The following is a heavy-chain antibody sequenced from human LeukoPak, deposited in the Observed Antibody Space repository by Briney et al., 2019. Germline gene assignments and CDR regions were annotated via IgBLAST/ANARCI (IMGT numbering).Heavy chain of an antibody. Sequence: SVKVSCKASGGTFSSYAISWVRQAPGQGLEWMGRIIPILGIANYAQKFQGRVTITADKSTSTAYMELSSLRSEDTAVYYCVSRGRGRIDYWGERTLGTVSS. J-gene: IGHJ4*02. D-gene: IGHD3-16*01. CDR3: VSRGRGRIDY. CDR1: GGTFSSYA. CDR2: IIPILGIA. V-gene: IGHV1-69*04.